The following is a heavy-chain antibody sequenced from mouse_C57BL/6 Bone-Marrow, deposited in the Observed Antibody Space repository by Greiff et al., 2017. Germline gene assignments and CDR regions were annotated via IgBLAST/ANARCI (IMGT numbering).Heavy chain of an antibody. CDR1: GFSFSDYG. J-gene: IGHJ2*01. CDR3: ARRKGLDY. V-gene: IGHV5-17*01. CDR2: ICSGSSTI. Sequence: EVQLMESGGGLVKPGGSLTLSCAASGFSFSDYGMHWVRQAPGKGLEWVAYICSGSSTIYYAATVKGRFTISRDNAKNNLFLQMTSLRAEDTAMYYCARRKGLDYWGQGTTLTVSS.